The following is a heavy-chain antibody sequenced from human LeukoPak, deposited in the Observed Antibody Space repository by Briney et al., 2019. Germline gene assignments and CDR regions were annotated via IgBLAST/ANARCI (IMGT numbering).Heavy chain of an antibody. CDR3: AKDHHPYSSSWYDY. V-gene: IGHV4-38-2*02. CDR1: GFSISSDDC. J-gene: IGHJ4*02. CDR2: ISNRGSP. D-gene: IGHD6-13*01. Sequence: PSETLSLTCLVSGFSISSDDCWGWIRQPPGKGLEWIGSISNRGSPYYNPSLKSRVTMSVDTPNNHFSLRLSSVTAADTAVYYCAKDHHPYSSSWYDYWGQGTLVTVSS.